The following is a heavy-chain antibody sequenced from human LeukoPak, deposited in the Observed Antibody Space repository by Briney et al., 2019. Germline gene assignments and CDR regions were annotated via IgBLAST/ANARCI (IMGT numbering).Heavy chain of an antibody. Sequence: GESLKISCKGSGYSFTNYWIGWVRQMPGKGLEWMGAIYPGDSNTKYNPSFQCRVTISADKSLSTAYLQWSSLEASDTAMYYCARGKGYCSADSCYFYDFWGQGTLVTVSS. D-gene: IGHD2-15*01. CDR3: ARGKGYCSADSCYFYDF. J-gene: IGHJ4*02. CDR2: IYPGDSNT. V-gene: IGHV5-51*01. CDR1: GYSFTNYW.